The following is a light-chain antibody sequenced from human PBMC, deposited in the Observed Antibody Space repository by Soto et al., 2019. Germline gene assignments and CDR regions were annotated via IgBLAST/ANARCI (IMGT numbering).Light chain of an antibody. J-gene: IGKJ4*01. CDR2: GAS. V-gene: IGKV3-20*01. CDR3: QHQGDLIG. Sequence: IILTQSPGTLSLSPGERVTLSCKASQTINNNYVAWYQQRPGRAPRLLVYGASARATGIPDRFRGSGAGTDFTLTISRLEPEDFAVYYCQHQGDLIGFGGGTKV. CDR1: QTINNNY.